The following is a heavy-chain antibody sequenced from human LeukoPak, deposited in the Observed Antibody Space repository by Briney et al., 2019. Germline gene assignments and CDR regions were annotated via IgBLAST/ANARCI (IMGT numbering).Heavy chain of an antibody. J-gene: IGHJ3*02. CDR3: AGFFDDNSGDAFDI. CDR1: GYTFTSYD. D-gene: IGHD3-22*01. Sequence: GASVKVSCKASGYTFTSYDINWVRQATGQGLEWMGWMNPNSGNTGYAQKFQGRVTMTRNTSISTAYMELSSLRSEDTAVHYCAGFFDDNSGDAFDIWGQGTMVTVSS. CDR2: MNPNSGNT. V-gene: IGHV1-8*01.